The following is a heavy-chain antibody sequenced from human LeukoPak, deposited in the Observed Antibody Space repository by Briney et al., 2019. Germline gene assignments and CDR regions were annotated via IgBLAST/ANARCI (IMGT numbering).Heavy chain of an antibody. CDR3: ARDPIAAADPADY. J-gene: IGHJ4*02. CDR1: GGSISSGDDY. CDR2: IYYSEST. V-gene: IGHV4-30-4*08. Sequence: SETLSLTCTVSGGSISSGDDYWSWIRQPPRNDLEWIGYIYYSESTYYNPSLKSRVTISVDTSKNQFSLKLSSVTAADTAVYYCARDPIAAADPADYWGQGTLVTVSS. D-gene: IGHD6-13*01.